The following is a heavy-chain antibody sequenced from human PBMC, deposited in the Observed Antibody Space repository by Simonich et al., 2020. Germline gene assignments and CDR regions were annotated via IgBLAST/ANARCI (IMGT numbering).Heavy chain of an antibody. CDR1: GGSISSYY. CDR2: IYHSGST. V-gene: IGHV4-59*08. J-gene: IGHJ3*02. D-gene: IGHD3-16*01. Sequence: QVQLQESGPGLVKPSETLSLTCTVSGGSISSYYWSWIRQPPGKGLEWIGSIYHSGSTYYTPSLKIRVTISVDTSKNQFSLRLSSVTAADTAVYYCARRGDGHAFDIWGQGTMVTVSS. CDR3: ARRGDGHAFDI.